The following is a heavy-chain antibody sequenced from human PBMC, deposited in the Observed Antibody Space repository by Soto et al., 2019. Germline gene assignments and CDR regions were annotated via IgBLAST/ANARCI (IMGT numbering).Heavy chain of an antibody. Sequence: GGSLRLSCAASGFTFSSYAMSWVRQAPGKGLEWVSAISGSGGSTYYADSVKGRFTISRDNSKNTLYLQMNSLRAEDTAVYYCAKELERRFLEWLIPNWFDPWGQGTLVTVSS. D-gene: IGHD3-3*01. J-gene: IGHJ5*02. CDR2: ISGSGGST. CDR3: AKELERRFLEWLIPNWFDP. CDR1: GFTFSSYA. V-gene: IGHV3-23*01.